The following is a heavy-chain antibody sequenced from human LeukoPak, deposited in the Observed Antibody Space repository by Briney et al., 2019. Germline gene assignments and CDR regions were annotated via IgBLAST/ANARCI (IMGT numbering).Heavy chain of an antibody. D-gene: IGHD5-18*01. V-gene: IGHV4-34*01. J-gene: IGHJ6*02. CDR2: INHSGST. CDR3: ARRTRGYSYGPYYYGMDV. CDR1: GGSFSGYY. Sequence: SETLSLTCAVYGGSFSGYYWSWIRQPPGKGLEWIGEINHSGSTNYNPSLKSRVTISVDTSKNQFSLKLRFVTAADTAVYYCARRTRGYSYGPYYYGMDVWGQGTTVTVSS.